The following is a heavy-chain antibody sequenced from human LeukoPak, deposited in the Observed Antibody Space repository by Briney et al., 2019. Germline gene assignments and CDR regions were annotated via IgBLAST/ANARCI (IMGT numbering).Heavy chain of an antibody. CDR3: ARVEFPSRVSDY. V-gene: IGHV3-7*01. Sequence: GGSLRLSCAASGFTISSYWMSWVRQAPGKGLEWVANIKQDGSEKYYVDSVKGRFTISKDNAKNSLYLQMNSLRAEDTAGYYCARVEFPSRVSDYWGQGTLLTVSS. CDR1: GFTISSYW. CDR2: IKQDGSEK. D-gene: IGHD2-21*01. J-gene: IGHJ4*02.